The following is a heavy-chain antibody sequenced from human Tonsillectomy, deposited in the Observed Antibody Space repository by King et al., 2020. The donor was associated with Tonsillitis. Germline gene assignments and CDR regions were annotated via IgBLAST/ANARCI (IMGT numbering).Heavy chain of an antibody. J-gene: IGHJ3*02. D-gene: IGHD1-26*01. CDR2: INPTGGTT. CDR3: ARARSMEWELLPPVPGGFDI. V-gene: IGHV1-46*03. Sequence: HGQLVQSGAEVKKPGASVKVSCKASGYTFTRHYMHWVRQAPGQGLEWVGMINPTGGTTSYAQKVGGRVTMTRDTSTSTVYMELSSLRSEDTAVYYCARARSMEWELLPPVPGGFDIWGQGTMVTVSS. CDR1: GYTFTRHY.